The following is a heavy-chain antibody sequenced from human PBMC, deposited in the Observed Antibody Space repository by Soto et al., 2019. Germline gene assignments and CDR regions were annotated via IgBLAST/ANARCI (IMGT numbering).Heavy chain of an antibody. CDR3: ARTSRVFGLITSFDP. J-gene: IGHJ5*02. CDR2: IYPGDSDT. CDR1: GYSFTNYW. D-gene: IGHD3-3*01. V-gene: IGHV5-51*01. Sequence: GESLKISCKGSGYSFTNYWVAWVRQMPGKGLEWMGIIYPGDSDTRYSPSFQGHVTISADKSISTAYLQWSSLKASDTAMYYCARTSRVFGLITSFDPWGQGTLVTVSS.